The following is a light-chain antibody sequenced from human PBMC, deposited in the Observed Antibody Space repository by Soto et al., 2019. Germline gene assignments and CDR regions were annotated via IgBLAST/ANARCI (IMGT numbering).Light chain of an antibody. Sequence: DIVLTQSPDSLAMSLGERATINCKSSQSVLYTLNKRNYLSWYQQKPGQPPKLLIYWAYTRDSGVPDRFSGSGSGIGFTLTISSLQSEDAAVYYCQQYCTAHTIAFGQGTRLEIK. J-gene: IGKJ5*01. CDR3: QQYCTAHTIA. CDR1: QSVLYTLNKRNY. CDR2: WAY. V-gene: IGKV4-1*01.